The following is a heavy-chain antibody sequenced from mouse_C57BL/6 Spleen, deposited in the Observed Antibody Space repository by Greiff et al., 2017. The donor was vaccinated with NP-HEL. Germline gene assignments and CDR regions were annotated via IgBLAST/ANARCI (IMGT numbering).Heavy chain of an antibody. CDR1: GFTFSDYG. CDR2: ISSGSSTI. J-gene: IGHJ2*01. CDR3: ARPAYYGSSYFDY. D-gene: IGHD1-1*01. Sequence: EVHLVESGGGLVKPGGSLKLSCAASGFTFSDYGMHWVRQAPEKGLEWVAYISSGSSTIYYADTVKGRFTISRDNAKNTLFLQMTSLRSEDTAMYYCARPAYYGSSYFDYWGQGTTLTVSS. V-gene: IGHV5-17*01.